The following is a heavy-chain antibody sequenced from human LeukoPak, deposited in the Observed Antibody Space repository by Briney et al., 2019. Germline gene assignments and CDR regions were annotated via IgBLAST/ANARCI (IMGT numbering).Heavy chain of an antibody. Sequence: GGSLRLSCAASGFTFNTFDMTWVRQAPGKGLECVSYISSGSSTRYYVDSVKGRFTISRDNAKSSLFLQMNSLRAEDTAVYFCARLRYYAVDVWGQGTTVIVSS. J-gene: IGHJ6*02. V-gene: IGHV3-48*01. CDR2: ISSGSSTR. CDR3: ARLRYYAVDV. CDR1: GFTFNTFD.